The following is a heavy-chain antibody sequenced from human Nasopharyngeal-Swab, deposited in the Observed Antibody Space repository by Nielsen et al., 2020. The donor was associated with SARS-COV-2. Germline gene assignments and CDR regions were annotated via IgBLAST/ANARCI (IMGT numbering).Heavy chain of an antibody. J-gene: IGHJ6*02. CDR3: ARDLLYGDFYYCYGMDV. Sequence: SETLSLTCTVSGGSISSYYWSWIRQPPGKGLEWIGYIYYSGSTNYNPSLKSRVTISVDTSKNQFSLKLSSVTAADTAVYYCARDLLYGDFYYCYGMDVWGQGTTVTVSS. CDR1: GGSISSYY. CDR2: IYYSGST. D-gene: IGHD4-17*01. V-gene: IGHV4-59*01.